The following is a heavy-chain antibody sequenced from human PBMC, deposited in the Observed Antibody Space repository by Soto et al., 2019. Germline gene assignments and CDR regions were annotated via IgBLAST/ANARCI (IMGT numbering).Heavy chain of an antibody. CDR1: GFTFSDFE. D-gene: IGHD1-7*01. CDR2: ISYDGSNQ. V-gene: IGHV3-30-3*01. Sequence: QVQLVESGGGVVQPGRSLRLSCSASGFTFSDFEMYWVRQAPGKGLDWVSFISYDGSNQYYAGSVKGRFTVSRDNSKNTLFLLMNTLRPEDTAVYFSAIRTGTAPRFDYWGQGTLVTVSS. CDR3: AIRTGTAPRFDY. J-gene: IGHJ4*02.